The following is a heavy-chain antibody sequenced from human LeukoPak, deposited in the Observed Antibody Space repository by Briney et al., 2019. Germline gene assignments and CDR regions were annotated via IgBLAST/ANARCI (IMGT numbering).Heavy chain of an antibody. J-gene: IGHJ4*02. CDR3: ARIRGDGSTFDY. CDR2: IQQGGSAK. D-gene: IGHD5-24*01. Sequence: GESLRLSCAPSGFTSSSYWMSWVRRAPGKGREWGANIQQGGSAKYYMDSVKGRFTISRDDAKSSLYLQMNSLRAEDTAVYFCARIRGDGSTFDYWGQGTLVTVSS. V-gene: IGHV3-7*01. CDR1: GFTSSSYW.